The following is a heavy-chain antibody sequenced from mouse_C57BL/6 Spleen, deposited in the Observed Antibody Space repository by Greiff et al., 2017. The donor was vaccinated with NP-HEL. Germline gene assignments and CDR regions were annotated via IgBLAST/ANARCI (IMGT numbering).Heavy chain of an antibody. Sequence: QVQLQQPGAELVKPGASVKVSCKASGYTFTSYWMHWVKQRPGQGLEWIGRIHPSDSDTNYNQKFKGKATLTVDKSSSTAYMQLSSLTSEVSAVYYCAIGGPGYDAMDYWGQGTSVTVSS. CDR3: AIGGPGYDAMDY. CDR1: GYTFTSYW. J-gene: IGHJ4*01. D-gene: IGHD3-2*02. CDR2: IHPSDSDT. V-gene: IGHV1-74*01.